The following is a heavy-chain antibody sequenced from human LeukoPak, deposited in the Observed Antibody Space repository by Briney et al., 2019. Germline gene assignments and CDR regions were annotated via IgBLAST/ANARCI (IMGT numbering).Heavy chain of an antibody. CDR2: IYHSGST. CDR1: GGSISSGGYS. D-gene: IGHD2-8*01. Sequence: SQTLSLTCVVSGGSISSGGYSWSWIRQPPGKGLEWIGYIYHSGSTYYNPSLKSRVTISVDRSKNQFSLKLSSVTAADTAVYYCAREGLANGVQYWGQGTLVTVSS. J-gene: IGHJ4*02. CDR3: AREGLANGVQY. V-gene: IGHV4-30-2*01.